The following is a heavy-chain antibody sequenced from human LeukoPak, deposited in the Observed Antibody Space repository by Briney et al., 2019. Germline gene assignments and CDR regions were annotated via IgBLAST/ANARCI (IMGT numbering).Heavy chain of an antibody. V-gene: IGHV3-23*01. D-gene: IGHD2-21*02. J-gene: IGHJ4*02. CDR1: GFTFSSYG. Sequence: GGSLRLSCAASGFTFSSYGMSWVRQAPGKGLEWVSAISGSGGSTYYADSVKGRFTISRDNSKNTLYLQMNRLRAEDTAVYYCAKGGPLIVVVTASLFDYWGQGTLVTVSS. CDR2: ISGSGGST. CDR3: AKGGPLIVVVTASLFDY.